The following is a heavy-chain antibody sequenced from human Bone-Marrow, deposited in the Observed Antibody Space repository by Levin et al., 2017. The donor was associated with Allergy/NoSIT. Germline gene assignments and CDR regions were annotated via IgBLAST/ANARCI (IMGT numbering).Heavy chain of an antibody. CDR3: ARDGYSSSWYLGAFDI. V-gene: IGHV3-21*01. CDR2: ISSSSSYI. D-gene: IGHD6-13*01. CDR1: GFPFSSYS. Sequence: LSLTCAASGFPFSSYSMNWVRQAPGKGLEWVSSISSSSSYIYYADSVKGRFTISRDNAKNSLYLQMNSLRAEDTAVYYCARDGYSSSWYLGAFDIWGQGTMVTVSS. J-gene: IGHJ3*02.